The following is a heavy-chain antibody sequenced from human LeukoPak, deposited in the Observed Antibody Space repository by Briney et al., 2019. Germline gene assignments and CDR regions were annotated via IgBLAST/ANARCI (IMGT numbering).Heavy chain of an antibody. J-gene: IGHJ6*03. V-gene: IGHV3-21*01. Sequence: GGSLRLSCAASGFTFSSYSMNWVRQAPGKGLEWLSSISSSSSYIYYADSVKGRFTISRDNAKNSLYLQMNSLRADDTAVYYCARDYAGYYYYMDFWGKGTTVTVSS. CDR3: ARDYAGYYYYMDF. D-gene: IGHD3-16*01. CDR1: GFTFSSYS. CDR2: ISSSSSYI.